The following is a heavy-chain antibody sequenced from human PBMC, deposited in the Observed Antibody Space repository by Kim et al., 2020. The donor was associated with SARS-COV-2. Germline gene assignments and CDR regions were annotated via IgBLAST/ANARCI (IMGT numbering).Heavy chain of an antibody. CDR3: ARDTGPPKYYYYGMDV. V-gene: IGHV1-46*01. J-gene: IGHJ6*02. Sequence: KFQGRVTMTRDTSTSTVYMELSSLRSEDTAVYYCARDTGPPKYYYYGMDVWGQGTTVTVSS.